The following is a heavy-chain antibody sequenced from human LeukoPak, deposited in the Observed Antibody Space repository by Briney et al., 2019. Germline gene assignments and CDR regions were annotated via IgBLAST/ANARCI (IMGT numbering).Heavy chain of an antibody. Sequence: PGGSLRLSCAASGFTFSSYSMNWVRQAPGKGLEWVSSISSSSSYIYYADSVKGRFTISRDNAKNSLYLQMNSLRAEDTAVYYCARGRELSPTGRLNWFDPWGQGTLVTVSS. CDR3: ARGRELSPTGRLNWFDP. J-gene: IGHJ5*02. CDR2: ISSSSSYI. V-gene: IGHV3-21*01. CDR1: GFTFSSYS. D-gene: IGHD1-1*01.